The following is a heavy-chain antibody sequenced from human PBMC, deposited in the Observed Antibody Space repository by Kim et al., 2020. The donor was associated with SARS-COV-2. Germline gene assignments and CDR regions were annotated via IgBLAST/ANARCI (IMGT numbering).Heavy chain of an antibody. CDR2: ISGYNGNT. D-gene: IGHD2-2*02. Sequence: ASVKVSCKASGYTFTSYGINWVRQAPGQGLEWMGWISGYNGNTNYAQKLHDRVTMTTDTSTNTAYMELRSLRSDDTTMYYCARGDCDITNFYNRGGWFDPWGQGTLVTVSS. CDR3: ARGDCDITNFYNRGGWFDP. CDR1: GYTFTSYG. J-gene: IGHJ5*02. V-gene: IGHV1-18*04.